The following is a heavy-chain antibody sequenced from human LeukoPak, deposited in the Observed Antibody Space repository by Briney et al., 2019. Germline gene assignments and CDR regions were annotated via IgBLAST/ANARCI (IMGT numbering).Heavy chain of an antibody. CDR2: INQEGGKK. D-gene: IGHD6-6*01. J-gene: IGHJ4*02. Sequence: GGSLRLSCAAWGFTYSTLCASCVPHARGRGLEGVANINQEGGKKQCVDAVKGRYPIPRHNAKNSLYLQMNNLRAEDTAVYYCAKLGDRQVLGNWGQGTLVTVSS. CDR1: GFTYSTLC. CDR3: AKLGDRQVLGN. V-gene: IGHV3-7*01.